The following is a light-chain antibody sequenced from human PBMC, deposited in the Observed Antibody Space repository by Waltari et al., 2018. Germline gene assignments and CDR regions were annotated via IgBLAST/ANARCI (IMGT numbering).Light chain of an antibody. J-gene: IGLJ2*01. CDR1: GSDVGSYNL. V-gene: IGLV2-23*02. CDR2: EVN. Sequence: QSALTQPASVSGSPGQSITISCSGTGSDVGSYNLVSWYQQHPGKAPKLIIYEVNMRPSGVSDLFSGSKSGVTASLTISGLQAEDEAVYFCCSFATNSIVIFGGGTKLTVL. CDR3: CSFATNSIVI.